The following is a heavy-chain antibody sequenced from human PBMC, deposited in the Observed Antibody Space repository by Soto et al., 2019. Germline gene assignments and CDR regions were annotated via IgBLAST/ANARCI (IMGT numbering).Heavy chain of an antibody. CDR3: AAYDFWSGYSMEGYNWFDP. V-gene: IGHV5-10-1*01. D-gene: IGHD3-3*01. Sequence: GESLKISCKGSGYSFTSYWISWVRQMPGKGLEWMGRIDPSDSYTNYSPSFQGHVTISADKSISTAYLQWSSLKASDTAMYYCAAYDFWSGYSMEGYNWFDPWGQGTLVTVSS. J-gene: IGHJ5*02. CDR2: IDPSDSYT. CDR1: GYSFTSYW.